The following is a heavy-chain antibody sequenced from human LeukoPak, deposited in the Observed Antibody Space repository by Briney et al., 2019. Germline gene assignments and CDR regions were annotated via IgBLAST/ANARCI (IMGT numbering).Heavy chain of an antibody. J-gene: IGHJ4*02. V-gene: IGHV3-23*01. CDR3: AKDILRWSFDS. Sequence: GGSLRLSCAASGFAFSRNAMAWVRQAPGKGLEWVAGIGSDDNTHYAESVRGRFTISRDISKNTVSLQMSSLRAEDTAVYYCAKDILRWSFDSWGQGILVTVSS. CDR1: GFAFSRNA. D-gene: IGHD4-23*01. CDR2: IGSDDNT.